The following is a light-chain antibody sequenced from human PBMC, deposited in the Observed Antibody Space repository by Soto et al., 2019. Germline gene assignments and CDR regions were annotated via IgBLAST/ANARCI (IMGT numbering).Light chain of an antibody. CDR1: SSDIGGYHY. J-gene: IGLJ2*01. CDR3: SSYTSSNSLVV. CDR2: DVT. V-gene: IGLV2-14*01. Sequence: QSALTQPASVSESPGQSITIPCTGTSSDIGGYHYVSWYQQYPVKAPKLMIYDVTNRPSGVSNRFSGSKSGNTASLTISGRQSEEEANYYCSSYTSSNSLVVFGGGTKLNVL.